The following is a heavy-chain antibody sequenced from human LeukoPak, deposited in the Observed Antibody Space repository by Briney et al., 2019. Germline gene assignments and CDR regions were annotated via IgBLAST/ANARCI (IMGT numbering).Heavy chain of an antibody. V-gene: IGHV1-46*01. CDR3: ARAGYGSGIHPYYYGMDV. J-gene: IGHJ6*02. Sequence: GASVKVSCKASGYTFTSYYMHWVRQAPGQGLEWMGIINPSGGSTSYAQKFQGRVTMTRDTSTSTVYMELSSLRSEDTAVYYCARAGYGSGIHPYYYGMDVWGQGTTVTVSS. D-gene: IGHD3-10*01. CDR1: GYTFTSYY. CDR2: INPSGGST.